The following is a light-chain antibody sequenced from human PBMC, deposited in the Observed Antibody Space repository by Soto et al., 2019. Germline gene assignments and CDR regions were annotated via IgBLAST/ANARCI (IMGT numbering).Light chain of an antibody. Sequence: DIQMTQSPSTLSASAGDRVTITCRASQSITRWLAWYQHKPGKAPKLLIYDASNLETGVPSRFSGSGSGTDFTFTISSLQPEDIATYYCQQYDNLPESTFGPGTKVDIK. CDR3: QQYDNLPEST. V-gene: IGKV1-33*01. CDR1: QSITRW. J-gene: IGKJ3*01. CDR2: DAS.